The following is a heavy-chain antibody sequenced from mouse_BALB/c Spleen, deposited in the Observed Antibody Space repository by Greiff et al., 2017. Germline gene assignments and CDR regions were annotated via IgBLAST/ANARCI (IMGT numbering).Heavy chain of an antibody. CDR2: ISNGGGST. V-gene: IGHV5-12-2*01. CDR1: GFTFSSYT. D-gene: IGHD2-14*01. CDR3: ARQGYDY. J-gene: IGHJ2*01. Sequence: EVMLVESGGGLVQPGGSLKLSCAASGFTFSSYTMSWVRQTPEKRLEWVAYISNGGGSTYYPDTVKGRFTISRDNAKNTLYLQMSSLKSEDTAMYYCARQGYDYWGQGTTLTVSS.